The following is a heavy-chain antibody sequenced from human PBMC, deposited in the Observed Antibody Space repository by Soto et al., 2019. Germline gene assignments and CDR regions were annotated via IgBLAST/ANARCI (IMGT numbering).Heavy chain of an antibody. CDR1: SCSITSYS. D-gene: IGHD3-16*01. J-gene: IGHJ3*02. CDR3: AIGWDDRLLGASYGFDI. V-gene: IGHV4-59*01. CDR2: MYYSGST. Sequence: QVQLQESGPGLVKPSETLSLTCTVSSCSITSYSWTWIRQPPGKGLEWITYMYYSGSTYFNPSLKSRLTISVDTSKNQFSLKLKSVTAADTAVYYCAIGWDDRLLGASYGFDIWGQGTMVTVSS.